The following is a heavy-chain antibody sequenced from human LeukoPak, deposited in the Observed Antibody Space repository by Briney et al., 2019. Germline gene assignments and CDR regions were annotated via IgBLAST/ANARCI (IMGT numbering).Heavy chain of an antibody. CDR3: ASPTVTTSYYYGMDI. CDR2: IIPIFGTA. V-gene: IGHV1-69*01. J-gene: IGHJ6*04. CDR1: GGTFSSYA. D-gene: IGHD4-17*01. Sequence: SVKVSCKASGGTFSSYAISWVRQAPGQGLEWMGGIIPIFGTANYAQKFQGRVTITADESTSTAYMELSSLRSEDTAVYYCASPTVTTSYYYGMDIWGKGTTVTVSS.